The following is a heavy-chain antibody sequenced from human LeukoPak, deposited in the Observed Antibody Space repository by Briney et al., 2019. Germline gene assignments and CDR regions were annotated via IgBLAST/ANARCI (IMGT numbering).Heavy chain of an antibody. Sequence: ASVKVSCKASGYTFTSYAMHWVRQAPGQRLEWMGWINAGNGNTKYSQEFQGRVTITRDTSASTAYMELSSLRSEDMAVYYCARGDYYDSSGYFKLDYWGQGTLVTVSS. V-gene: IGHV1-3*03. CDR1: GYTFTSYA. D-gene: IGHD3-22*01. CDR3: ARGDYYDSSGYFKLDY. CDR2: INAGNGNT. J-gene: IGHJ4*02.